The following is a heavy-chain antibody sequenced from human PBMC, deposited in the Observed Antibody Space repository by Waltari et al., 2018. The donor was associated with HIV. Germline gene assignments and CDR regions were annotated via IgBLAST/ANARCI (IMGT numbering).Heavy chain of an antibody. CDR2: IKSGAEGGTT. J-gene: IGHJ4*02. CDR1: GITFRNAW. V-gene: IGHV3-15*01. CDR3: TTLWYSYDSTDY. Sequence: EVQLVESGGGLVKPGGSLRLSCAACGITFRNAWMSWVRQAPGKGLEWVGRIKSGAEGGTTDYAAAVKGRFTISRDDSKHTLYLQMDSLKTEDTAVYYCTTLWYSYDSTDYWGQGTLVTVSS. D-gene: IGHD3-22*01.